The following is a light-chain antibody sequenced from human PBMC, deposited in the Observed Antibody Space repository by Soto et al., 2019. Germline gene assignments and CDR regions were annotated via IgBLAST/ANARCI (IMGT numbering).Light chain of an antibody. CDR1: QSISSY. V-gene: IGKV1-39*01. CDR2: AAS. CDR3: QQSYSTPRT. Sequence: DIQVTQSPSSLSASVGDRVTITCRASQSISSYLNWYQQKPGKVPKLLIYAASSLQSGVPSRFSGSGSGTDFTLTISSLQPEDFATYYCQQSYSTPRTFGQGPKVDIK. J-gene: IGKJ1*01.